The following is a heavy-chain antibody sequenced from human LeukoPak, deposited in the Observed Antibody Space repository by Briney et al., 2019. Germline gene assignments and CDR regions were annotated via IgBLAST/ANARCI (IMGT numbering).Heavy chain of an antibody. CDR2: TYYRSKWYY. CDR3: ARDMNWNFDY. V-gene: IGHV6-1*01. Sequence: SQTLSLTCAISGDSFSSNSAAWNWIRQSPSRGLEWLGRTYYRSKWYYDYAVSVKSRVNINGDTSKNQFSLHLNSVTPEDTAVYYCARDMNWNFDYWGQGTLVTVSS. J-gene: IGHJ4*02. D-gene: IGHD1-1*01. CDR1: GDSFSSNSAA.